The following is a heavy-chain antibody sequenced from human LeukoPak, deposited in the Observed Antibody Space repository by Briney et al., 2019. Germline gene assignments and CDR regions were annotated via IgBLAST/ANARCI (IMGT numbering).Heavy chain of an antibody. D-gene: IGHD6-13*01. V-gene: IGHV4-39*07. J-gene: IGHJ5*02. Sequence: SETLSLTCTVSGGSISSSGYYWGWIRQPPGKGLEWVGSIYYSGSTYYNPSLKSRVTISVDTSKNQFSLKLSSVTAADTAVYFCARAYSSSWYFNWFDPWGQGTLVTVSS. CDR2: IYYSGST. CDR1: GGSISSSGYY. CDR3: ARAYSSSWYFNWFDP.